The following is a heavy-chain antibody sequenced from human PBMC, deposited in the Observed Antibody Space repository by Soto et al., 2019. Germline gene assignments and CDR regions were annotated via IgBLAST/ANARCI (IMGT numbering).Heavy chain of an antibody. CDR2: ISHSGTT. D-gene: IGHD3-10*01. Sequence: ASETLSLTCTVTGASVSSAGFSWSWIRQPPGKGLEWLGSISHSGTTTYYPSLKSRVNVSVDTSKNLFSLRLSSVTAADTAIYFCARVKFTIVGSVFSTTFDFWGQGTLVTVYS. CDR3: ARVKFTIVGSVFSTTFDF. J-gene: IGHJ4*02. CDR1: GASVSSAGFS. V-gene: IGHV4-61*03.